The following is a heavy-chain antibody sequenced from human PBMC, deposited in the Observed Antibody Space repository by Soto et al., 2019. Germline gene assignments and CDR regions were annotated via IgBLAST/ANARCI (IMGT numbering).Heavy chain of an antibody. CDR3: TRAPPPYWGKFDY. J-gene: IGHJ4*02. V-gene: IGHV6-1*01. CDR2: TYYRSRWYN. CDR1: GDSVSSNNAA. Sequence: LSLTCPISGDSVSSNNAALNWISQSPSRGLEWLGRTYYRSRWYNDYAVSVKSRIIINPDTSKNQFSLQVNSVTFEDTAVYYCTRAPPPYWGKFDYWGQGILVTVSS. D-gene: IGHD7-27*01.